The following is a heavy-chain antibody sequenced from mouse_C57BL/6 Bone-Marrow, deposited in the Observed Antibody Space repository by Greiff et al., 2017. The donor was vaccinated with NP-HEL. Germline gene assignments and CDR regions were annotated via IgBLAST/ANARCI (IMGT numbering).Heavy chain of an antibody. CDR3: ARDDYDRYYAMDY. Sequence: DVHLVESGGGLVKPGGSLKLSCAASGFTFSSYAMSWVRQTPEKRLEWVATISDGGSYTYYPDNVKGRFTISRDNAKNNLYLQMSHLKSEDTAMYYCARDDYDRYYAMDYWGQGTSVTVSS. J-gene: IGHJ4*01. CDR2: ISDGGSYT. V-gene: IGHV5-4*01. CDR1: GFTFSSYA. D-gene: IGHD2-4*01.